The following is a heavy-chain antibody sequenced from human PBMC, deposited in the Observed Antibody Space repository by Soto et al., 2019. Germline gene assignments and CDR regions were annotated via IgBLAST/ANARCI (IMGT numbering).Heavy chain of an antibody. D-gene: IGHD5-12*01. CDR2: ISSSSSYI. V-gene: IGHV3-21*01. CDR3: ASVYSGYDRQFDY. Sequence: PGGSLRLSCAASGFTFSSYSMNWVRQAPGKGLEWVSSISSSSSYIYYADSVKGRFTISRDNAKNSLYLQMNSLRAEDTAVYYCASVYSGYDRQFDYWGQGTLVTVSS. CDR1: GFTFSSYS. J-gene: IGHJ4*02.